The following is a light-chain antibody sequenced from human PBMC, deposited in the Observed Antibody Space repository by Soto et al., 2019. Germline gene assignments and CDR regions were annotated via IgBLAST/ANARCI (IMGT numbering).Light chain of an antibody. CDR2: DVT. J-gene: IGLJ1*01. Sequence: QSVLTQPDSLSGSPGQSITISCTGTSSDVGGYNFVSWYQQLPGSAPKLLIYDVTIRPSGVSDRFSGSKSGTTASLTISGLQAEDEADYYCCSYASSTIYVFGTGTRSPS. CDR3: CSYASSTIYV. V-gene: IGLV2-14*03. CDR1: SSDVGGYNF.